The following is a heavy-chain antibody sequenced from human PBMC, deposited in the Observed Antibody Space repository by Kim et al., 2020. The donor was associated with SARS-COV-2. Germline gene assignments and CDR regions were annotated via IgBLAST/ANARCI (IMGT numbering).Heavy chain of an antibody. Sequence: SVKVSCKASGGTFSSYAISWVRQAPGQGLEWMGGIIPIFGTANYAQKFQGRVTITADESTSTAYMELSSLRSEDTAVYYCARGGRQWLVGGGLDYWGQGTLVTVSS. CDR2: IIPIFGTA. CDR1: GGTFSSYA. D-gene: IGHD6-19*01. J-gene: IGHJ4*02. V-gene: IGHV1-69*13. CDR3: ARGGRQWLVGGGLDY.